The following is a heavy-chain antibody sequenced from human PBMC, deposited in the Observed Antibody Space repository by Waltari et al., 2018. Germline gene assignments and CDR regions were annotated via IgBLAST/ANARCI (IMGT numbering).Heavy chain of an antibody. CDR3: ARDRGAGRPYYFDY. CDR2: LSSSSTYI. Sequence: EVQLVESGGGLVKPGGSLRLSCAPSGFPFSSHPTHWVRQTPGKGLEWVSSLSSSSTYIYYAASVKGRFTISRDNAKNSLYLQMNSLRADDTAVYYCARDRGAGRPYYFDYWGQGTLVTVSS. J-gene: IGHJ4*02. CDR1: GFPFSSHP. V-gene: IGHV3-21*01. D-gene: IGHD1-26*01.